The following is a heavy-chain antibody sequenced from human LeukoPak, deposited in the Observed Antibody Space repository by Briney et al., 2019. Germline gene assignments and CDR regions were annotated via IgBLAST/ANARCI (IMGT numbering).Heavy chain of an antibody. CDR2: ISSSGSTI. CDR3: AKDQGDYDILTGYLQD. J-gene: IGHJ4*02. CDR1: GFTFSSYE. V-gene: IGHV3-48*03. D-gene: IGHD3-9*01. Sequence: GGSLRLSCAASGFTFSSYEMNWVRQAPGKGLEWVSYISSSGSTIYYADSVKGRFTIPRDNSKNTLYLQMNSLRAEDTAVYYCAKDQGDYDILTGYLQDWGQGTLVTVSS.